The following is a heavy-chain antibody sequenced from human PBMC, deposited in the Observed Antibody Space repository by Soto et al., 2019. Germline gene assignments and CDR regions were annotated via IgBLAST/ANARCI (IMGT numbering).Heavy chain of an antibody. Sequence: PGGSLRLSCAASGLTFSSYAMSWVRQAPKKGLEWVSAISGSGGSTYYADSVKGRFTISRDNSKNTLYLQMNSLRAEDTAVYYCAKDPYDILTGYYYGPGYWGQGTLVTVSS. D-gene: IGHD3-9*01. CDR3: AKDPYDILTGYYYGPGY. CDR1: GLTFSSYA. V-gene: IGHV3-23*01. CDR2: ISGSGGST. J-gene: IGHJ4*02.